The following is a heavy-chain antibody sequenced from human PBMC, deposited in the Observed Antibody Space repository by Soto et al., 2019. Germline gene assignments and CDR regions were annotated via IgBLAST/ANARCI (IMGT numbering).Heavy chain of an antibody. V-gene: IGHV4-59*01. J-gene: IGHJ6*03. CDR2: IYYSGSA. D-gene: IGHD3-16*01. CDR3: AAAVPAEYVFPYYYMDV. Sequence: QVQLQESGPGLVKPSETLSLTCTVSGASISSYHWSWIRQTPGKGLEWIGYIYYSGSANYNPSLKSRVTFSLDTSKNQVPLKLSAVTAADTGVYYCAAAVPAEYVFPYYYMDVWGKGTTVTVSS. CDR1: GASISSYH.